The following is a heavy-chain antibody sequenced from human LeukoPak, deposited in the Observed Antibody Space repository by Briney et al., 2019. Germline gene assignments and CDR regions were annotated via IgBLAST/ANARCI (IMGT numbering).Heavy chain of an antibody. CDR2: ISYDGSNK. J-gene: IGHJ6*02. D-gene: IGHD3-10*01. CDR3: AKGWFGEFRGGMDV. Sequence: GGSLRLSCAASGFSFGSYGMHWVRQTPGKGLEWVAVISYDGSNKYYAESVKGRFTISRDNSKNTLYLQMNSLRAEDTAVYYCAKGWFGEFRGGMDVWGQGTTVTVSS. CDR1: GFSFGSYG. V-gene: IGHV3-30*18.